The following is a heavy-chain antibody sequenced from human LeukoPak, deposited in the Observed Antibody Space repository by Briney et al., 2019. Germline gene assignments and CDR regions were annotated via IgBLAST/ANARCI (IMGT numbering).Heavy chain of an antibody. J-gene: IGHJ4*01. CDR2: IYTSGAT. CDR1: GDSISSYY. CDR3: TRGRWIGSYRPPYYFDS. Sequence: PSETLSLTCSVSGDSISSYYWSWIREPAGKGVEWIGRIYTSGATKYSASLKSRVTISVDKSKSQLSLKLRSVTAADTAVYYCTRGRWIGSYRPPYYFDSWGQGMLVTVSS. D-gene: IGHD1-26*01. V-gene: IGHV4-4*07.